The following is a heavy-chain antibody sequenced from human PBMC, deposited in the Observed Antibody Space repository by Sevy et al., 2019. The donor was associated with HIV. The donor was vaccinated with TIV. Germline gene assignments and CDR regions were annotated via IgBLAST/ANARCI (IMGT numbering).Heavy chain of an antibody. CDR3: ASLVVTGTTFCAAFDI. V-gene: IGHV3-53*01. CDR1: GFTVSSNY. D-gene: IGHD1-1*01. J-gene: IGHJ3*02. Sequence: GGSLRLSCAASGFTVSSNYMSWVRQAPGKGLEWVSVIYSGGSTYYADSVKGRFTISRDNSKNTLYLQMNSLRAEDTAVYYCASLVVTGTTFCAAFDIWGQGTMVTVSS. CDR2: IYSGGST.